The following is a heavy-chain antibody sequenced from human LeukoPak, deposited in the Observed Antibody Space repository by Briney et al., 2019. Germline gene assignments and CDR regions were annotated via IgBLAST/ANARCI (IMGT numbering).Heavy chain of an antibody. CDR2: ISAYNGNT. D-gene: IGHD3-22*01. Sequence: ASVKVSCKASGYTFTSYGISWVRQAPGQGLEWMGWISAYNGNTNYAQKLQGRVTMTTDTSTSTAYMELRSLRSDDTAVYYCARDRTYYYDSSGYGHFDYWGQGTLVTVSS. J-gene: IGHJ4*02. V-gene: IGHV1-18*01. CDR1: GYTFTSYG. CDR3: ARDRTYYYDSSGYGHFDY.